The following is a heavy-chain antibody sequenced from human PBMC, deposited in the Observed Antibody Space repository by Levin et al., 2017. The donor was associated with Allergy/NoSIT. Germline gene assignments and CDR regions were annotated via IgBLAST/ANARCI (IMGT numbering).Heavy chain of an antibody. D-gene: IGHD1-14*01. V-gene: IGHV3-9*01. Sequence: GGSLRLSCAASGFTFDEYAMHWVRQAPGQGLEWVSGFSLDSDHIDYADSVKGRFTISRDSAKNFLYLQMNSLRLEDTALYYCTKDDKPGGAGYWGQGTLVTVSS. J-gene: IGHJ4*02. CDR3: TKDDKPGGAGY. CDR2: FSLDSDHI. CDR1: GFTFDEYA.